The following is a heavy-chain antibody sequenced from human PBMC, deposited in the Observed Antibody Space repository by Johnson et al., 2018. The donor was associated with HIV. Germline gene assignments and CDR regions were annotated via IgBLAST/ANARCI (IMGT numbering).Heavy chain of an antibody. D-gene: IGHD6-19*01. CDR3: ASTPGSSGWYGMLWASGSVGAFDI. V-gene: IGHV3-11*04. CDR1: GFTFSDYY. CDR2: ISSSGSTI. Sequence: QVQLVESGGGLVKPGGSLRLSCAASGFTFSDYYMSWIRQAPGKGLEWVSYISSSGSTIYSADSVKGRFTLSRDNAKNSLYLQMNRLRAEETAVYYCASTPGSSGWYGMLWASGSVGAFDIWGQGTMVTVSS. J-gene: IGHJ3*02.